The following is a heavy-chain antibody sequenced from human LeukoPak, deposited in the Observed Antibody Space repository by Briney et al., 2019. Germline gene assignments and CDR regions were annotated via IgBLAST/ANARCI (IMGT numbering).Heavy chain of an antibody. Sequence: GGSLRLSCAASGSTFSSYGMHWVRQAPGKGLEWVAVISYDGSNKYYADSVKGRFTISRDNSKNTLYLQMNSLRAEDTAVYYCAKEQYYDILTGHDYYYGMDVWGKGTTVTVSS. V-gene: IGHV3-30*18. D-gene: IGHD3-9*01. CDR1: GSTFSSYG. J-gene: IGHJ6*04. CDR2: ISYDGSNK. CDR3: AKEQYYDILTGHDYYYGMDV.